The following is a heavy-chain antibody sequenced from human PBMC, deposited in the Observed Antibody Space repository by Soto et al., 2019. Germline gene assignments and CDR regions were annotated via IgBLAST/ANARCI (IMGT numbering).Heavy chain of an antibody. J-gene: IGHJ6*03. V-gene: IGHV4-39*01. Sequence: SETLSLTCTVSGGSISSSSYYWGWIRQPPGKGLEWIGSIYYSGSTYYNPSLKSRVTISVDTSKNQFSLKLSSVTAADTAVYYCARQNLSYYYMDVWGKGTTVTVSS. CDR1: GGSISSSSYY. CDR3: ARQNLSYYYMDV. CDR2: IYYSGST.